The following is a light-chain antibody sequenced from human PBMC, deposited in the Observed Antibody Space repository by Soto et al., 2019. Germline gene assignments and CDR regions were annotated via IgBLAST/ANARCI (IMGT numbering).Light chain of an antibody. CDR2: GAS. CDR3: LQYGSSPP. J-gene: IGKJ1*01. Sequence: EIVMTQSPATLSVSPGERATLSCRASQSVSSNLAWYQQKRGQSPRLLIYGASSRATGIPDRFSGSGSGTDFTLTISRLEPEDFAVYYCLQYGSSPPFGQGTKVDIK. V-gene: IGKV3-20*01. CDR1: QSVSSN.